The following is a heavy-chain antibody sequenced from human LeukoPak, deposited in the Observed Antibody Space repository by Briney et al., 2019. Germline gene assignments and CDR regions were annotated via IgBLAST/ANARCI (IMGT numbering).Heavy chain of an antibody. V-gene: IGHV4-34*01. CDR1: GGSFSGYY. D-gene: IGHD1-26*01. J-gene: IGHJ6*02. CDR3: ARQVGATTSSYYYYYGMDV. Sequence: SETLSLTCAVYGGSFSGYYWSWIRQPPGKGLEWIGEINHSGSTYYNPSLKSRVTISVDTSKNQFSPKLSSVTAADTAVYYCARQVGATTSSYYYYYGMDVWGQGTTVTVSS. CDR2: INHSGST.